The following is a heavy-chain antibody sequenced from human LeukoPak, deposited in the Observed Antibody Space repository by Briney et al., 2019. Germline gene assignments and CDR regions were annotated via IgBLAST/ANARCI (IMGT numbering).Heavy chain of an antibody. CDR1: GYSFTSYW. CDR3: ARFRRDYGDTFDY. V-gene: IGHV5-51*01. CDR2: IYPGDSDT. J-gene: IGHJ4*02. Sequence: GESLNISCKGSGYSFTSYWIGWVRQLRGKGLEWMGIIYPGDSDTRYSPSFQGQVTISAAKSISTAYLQWSSLKASHTAMYYCARFRRDYGDTFDYWGQGTLVSVSS. D-gene: IGHD4-17*01.